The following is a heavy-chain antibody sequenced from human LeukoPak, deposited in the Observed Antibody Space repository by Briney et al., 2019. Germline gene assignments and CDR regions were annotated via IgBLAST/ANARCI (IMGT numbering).Heavy chain of an antibody. J-gene: IGHJ4*02. D-gene: IGHD6-13*01. CDR2: IRSTGSYI. Sequence: GGSLRLSCTASGFSFSGYNMKWVRQAPGKGLEWVSSIRSTGSYIHYADSVTGRFTISRDNAKSSLYLQMNSLRAEDTAVYYCARARDSSSWFSSDYWGQGTLVTVSS. CDR1: GFSFSGYN. V-gene: IGHV3-21*01. CDR3: ARARDSSSWFSSDY.